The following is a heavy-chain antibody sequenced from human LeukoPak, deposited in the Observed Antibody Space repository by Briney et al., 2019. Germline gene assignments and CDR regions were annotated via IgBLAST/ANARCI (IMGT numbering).Heavy chain of an antibody. CDR2: INPNSGGT. Sequence: GASVKVSCKASGYTFTGYYMHWVRQAPGQGLGWMGWINPNSGGTNYAQKFQGRVTMTRDTSISTAYMELSRLRSDDTAVYYCARPPGIAAAGTDYWGQGTLVTVSS. D-gene: IGHD6-13*01. J-gene: IGHJ4*02. CDR1: GYTFTGYY. CDR3: ARPPGIAAAGTDY. V-gene: IGHV1-2*02.